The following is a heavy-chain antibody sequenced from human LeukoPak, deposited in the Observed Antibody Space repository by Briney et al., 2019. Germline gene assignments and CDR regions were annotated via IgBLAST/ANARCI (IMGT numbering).Heavy chain of an antibody. CDR1: GFTLSTYW. CDR3: ARGQWLVSHWYFDL. V-gene: IGHV3-74*01. D-gene: IGHD6-19*01. J-gene: IGHJ2*01. CDR2: INSDGSST. Sequence: PAGSLRLSCAASGFTLSTYWMHWVRQAPGKGLVWVARINSDGSSTNYADSVKGRFTISRDNAKNTLYLQMNSLRAEDTAVYYCARGQWLVSHWYFDLWGRGTLVTVSS.